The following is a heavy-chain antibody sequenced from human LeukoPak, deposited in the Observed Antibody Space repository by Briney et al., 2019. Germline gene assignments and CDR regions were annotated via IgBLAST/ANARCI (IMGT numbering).Heavy chain of an antibody. D-gene: IGHD3-22*01. Sequence: PGRSLRLSCAASGFTFDDYSMHWVRQAPGKGLEWVSGITWNSGSIGYADSVKGRFTISRDNAKNSLYLQMNSLRAEDTALYYCAKAPTYYYDSSGYPFDYWGQGTLVPVSS. CDR3: AKAPTYYYDSSGYPFDY. J-gene: IGHJ4*02. V-gene: IGHV3-9*01. CDR1: GFTFDDYS. CDR2: ITWNSGSI.